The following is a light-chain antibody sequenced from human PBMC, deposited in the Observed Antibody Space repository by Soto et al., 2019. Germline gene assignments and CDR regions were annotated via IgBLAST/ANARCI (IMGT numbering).Light chain of an antibody. CDR1: SSNIGAGYD. CDR2: GNS. J-gene: IGLJ2*01. V-gene: IGLV1-40*01. Sequence: QSVLTQPPSVSGAPGQRVTISCTGSSSNIGAGYDVHWYQQLPGTAPKLPIHGNSNRPSGVPDRFSGSKSGTSASLAITGLQAEDEADYYCQSYDSSLSVVFGGGTKVTVL. CDR3: QSYDSSLSVV.